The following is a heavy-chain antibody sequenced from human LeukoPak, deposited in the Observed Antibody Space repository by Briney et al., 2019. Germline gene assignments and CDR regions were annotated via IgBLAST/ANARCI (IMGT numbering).Heavy chain of an antibody. J-gene: IGHJ5*02. CDR1: GFTFSSYA. Sequence: PGRSLRLSCAASGFTFSSYAMHWVRQAPGKGLEWVAVISYDGSNKYYADSVKGRFTISRDNSKNTLYLQMNSLRAEDTAVYYCARSTGYSSNWFDPWGQGTLVTVSS. V-gene: IGHV3-30*07. CDR3: ARSTGYSSNWFDP. D-gene: IGHD6-19*01. CDR2: ISYDGSNK.